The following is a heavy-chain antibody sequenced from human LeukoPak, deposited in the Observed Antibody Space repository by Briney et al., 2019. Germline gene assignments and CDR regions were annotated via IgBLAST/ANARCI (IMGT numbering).Heavy chain of an antibody. Sequence: SETLSLTCTVSGGSISSSSYYWGWIRQPPGEGLEWFGSMYSSGSTSYNPSLKSRVTISVDTSKNQFSLKLSSVTAADTAVYYCARSGSGYLRYYFDYWGQGTLVTVSS. D-gene: IGHD5-12*01. J-gene: IGHJ4*02. CDR3: ARSGSGYLRYYFDY. CDR1: GGSISSSSYY. V-gene: IGHV4-39*07. CDR2: MYSSGST.